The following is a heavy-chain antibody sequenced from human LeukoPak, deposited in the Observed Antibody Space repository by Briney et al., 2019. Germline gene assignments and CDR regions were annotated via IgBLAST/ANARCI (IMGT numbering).Heavy chain of an antibody. V-gene: IGHV3-30*18. D-gene: IGHD3-16*02. J-gene: IGHJ4*02. CDR1: GFTFSSYG. Sequence: GGSLRLSCAASGFTFSSYGMHWVRQAPGKGLEWVAVISYDGSNKYYADSVKGRFTISRDNSKNTLYLQMNSLRAEDTAVYYCAKPLTYDYVWGSYRPDIDYWGQGTLVTVSS. CDR2: ISYDGSNK. CDR3: AKPLTYDYVWGSYRPDIDY.